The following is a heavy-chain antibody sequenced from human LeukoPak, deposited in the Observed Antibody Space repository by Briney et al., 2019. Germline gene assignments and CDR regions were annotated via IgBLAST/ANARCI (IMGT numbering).Heavy chain of an antibody. V-gene: IGHV3-30*18. Sequence: LSLTCTVSGGSISSSSYHWGWIRQPPGKGLEWVAVISYDGSNKYYADSVKGRFTISRDNSKNTLYLQMNSLRAEDTAVYYCAKDYSGYDEGDAFDIWGQGTMVTVSS. J-gene: IGHJ3*02. CDR3: AKDYSGYDEGDAFDI. CDR1: GGSISSSS. D-gene: IGHD5-12*01. CDR2: ISYDGSNK.